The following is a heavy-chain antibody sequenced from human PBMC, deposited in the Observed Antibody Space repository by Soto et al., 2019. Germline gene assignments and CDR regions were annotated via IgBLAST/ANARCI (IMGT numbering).Heavy chain of an antibody. CDR1: GFTFSSYA. J-gene: IGHJ6*02. V-gene: IGHV3-23*01. D-gene: IGHD2-15*01. CDR3: ANKRWDVYADNGSRYSHYGMDV. CDR2: ISGSGGST. Sequence: GGSLRLSCAASGFTFSSYAMSWVRQAPGKGLEWVSAISGSGGSTYYADSVKGRFTISRDNAKNMLYLQMQSLRDEDTARYFCANKRWDVYADNGSRYSHYGMDVWGQGTTVTVSS.